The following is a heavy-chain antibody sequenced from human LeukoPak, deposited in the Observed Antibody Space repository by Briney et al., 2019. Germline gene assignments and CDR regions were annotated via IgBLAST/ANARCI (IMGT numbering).Heavy chain of an antibody. CDR3: ARRRIGGYSYGPKSPTSDY. V-gene: IGHV4-34*01. Sequence: PSETLSLTCAVYGGSFSGYYWSWIRHPPGKGLEWIGEINHIGSTNYNPSLKSRVTISVDTSKNQFSLKLSSVTAADTAVYYCARRRIGGYSYGPKSPTSDYWGQGTLVTVSS. CDR1: GGSFSGYY. CDR2: INHIGST. J-gene: IGHJ4*02. D-gene: IGHD5-18*01.